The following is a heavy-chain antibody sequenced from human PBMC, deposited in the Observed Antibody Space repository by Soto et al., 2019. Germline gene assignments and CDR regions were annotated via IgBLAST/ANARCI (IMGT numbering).Heavy chain of an antibody. CDR2: IWYDGSNK. D-gene: IGHD3-3*01. CDR3: ARGGVYDFWSGFHDY. V-gene: IGHV3-33*01. Sequence: GGSLRLSCVASDFDFSSYGMHWVRQAPGKGLEWVAVIWYDGSNKYYADSVKGRFTISRDNSKNTLYLQMNSLRAEDTAVYYCARGGVYDFWSGFHDYWGQGTLVTVSS. J-gene: IGHJ4*02. CDR1: DFDFSSYG.